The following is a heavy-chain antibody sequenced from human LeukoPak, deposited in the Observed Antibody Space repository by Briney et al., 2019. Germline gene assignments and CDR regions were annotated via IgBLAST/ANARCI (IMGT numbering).Heavy chain of an antibody. V-gene: IGHV4-59*01. CDR3: AGGSYYYGSGSYPPPFDY. Sequence: PSETLSLTCTVSGGSTSSYYWSWIRQPPGKGLEWIGYIYYSGSTNYNPSLKSRITISVDTSKNQFSLKLSSVTAADTAVYYCAGGSYYYGSGSYPPPFDYWGQGTLVTVSS. J-gene: IGHJ4*02. CDR1: GGSTSSYY. CDR2: IYYSGST. D-gene: IGHD3-10*01.